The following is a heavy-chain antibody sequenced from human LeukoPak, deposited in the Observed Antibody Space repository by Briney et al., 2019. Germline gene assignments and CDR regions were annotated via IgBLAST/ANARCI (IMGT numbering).Heavy chain of an antibody. CDR2: IYPGDSDT. Sequence: GESLKISCKGSGYSFTSYWIGWVRQMPWKGLEWMGIIYPGDSDTRYSPSFQGQVTISADKSISTAYLQWSSLKASDTAMYYCARLVITIFGVVTSVDYWGQGTLVTVSS. V-gene: IGHV5-51*01. D-gene: IGHD3-3*01. CDR3: ARLVITIFGVVTSVDY. J-gene: IGHJ4*02. CDR1: GYSFTSYW.